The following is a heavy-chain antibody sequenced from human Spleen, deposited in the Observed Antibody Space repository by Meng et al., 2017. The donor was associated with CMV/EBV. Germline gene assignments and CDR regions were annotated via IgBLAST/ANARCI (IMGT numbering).Heavy chain of an antibody. J-gene: IGHJ4*02. CDR3: ARGMVGYNYGRPFYYFDY. D-gene: IGHD5-18*01. Sequence: GESLKISCAASGFTFRSYWMHWVRQAPGKGLVWVPRINSDGSSTSYADSVKGRFTISRDNAKNTLYLQMKSLRAEDTAVYYCARGMVGYNYGRPFYYFDYWGQGTLVTVSS. V-gene: IGHV3-74*01. CDR1: GFTFRSYW. CDR2: INSDGSST.